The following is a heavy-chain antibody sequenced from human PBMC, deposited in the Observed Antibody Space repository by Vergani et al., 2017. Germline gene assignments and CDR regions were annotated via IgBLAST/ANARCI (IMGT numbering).Heavy chain of an antibody. CDR1: GFTFSSYE. J-gene: IGHJ6*02. Sequence: EVQLVESGGGLVQPGGSLRLSCAASGFTFSSYEMNWVRQAPGKGLEWVANIKQDGSEKYYVDSVKGRFTISRDNAKNSLYLQMNSLRAEDTAVYYCARDSRLSGFGELPYPDYYYGMDVWGQGTTVTVSS. D-gene: IGHD3-10*01. CDR3: ARDSRLSGFGELPYPDYYYGMDV. V-gene: IGHV3-7*03. CDR2: IKQDGSEK.